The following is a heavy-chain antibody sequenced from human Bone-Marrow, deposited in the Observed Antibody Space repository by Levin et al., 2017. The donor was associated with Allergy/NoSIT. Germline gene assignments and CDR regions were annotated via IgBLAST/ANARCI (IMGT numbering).Heavy chain of an antibody. Sequence: GGSLRLSCAASGFTFSSYEMNWVRQAPGKGLEWVSYISSSGSTIYYADSVKGRFTISRDNAKNSLYLQMNSLRAEDTAVYYCASSCRSSSSREGCYYGMDVWGQGTTVTVSS. J-gene: IGHJ6*02. CDR1: GFTFSSYE. CDR2: ISSSGSTI. D-gene: IGHD6-6*01. CDR3: ASSCRSSSSREGCYYGMDV. V-gene: IGHV3-48*03.